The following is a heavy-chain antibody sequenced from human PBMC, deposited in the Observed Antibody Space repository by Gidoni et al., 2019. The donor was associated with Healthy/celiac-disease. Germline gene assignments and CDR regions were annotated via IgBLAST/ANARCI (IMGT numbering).Heavy chain of an antibody. CDR1: GYSFTSSW. Sequence: EVQLVQSGAEVKKPGESLKISCKGSGYSFTSSWTGWVRQMPGKGLEWMGIIYPGDSDTRYSPSFQGQVTISADKSISTAYLQWSSLKASDTAMYYCARDFLRYSSGWYRGGDAFDIWGQGTMVTVSS. CDR2: IYPGDSDT. J-gene: IGHJ3*02. D-gene: IGHD6-19*01. CDR3: ARDFLRYSSGWYRGGDAFDI. V-gene: IGHV5-51*01.